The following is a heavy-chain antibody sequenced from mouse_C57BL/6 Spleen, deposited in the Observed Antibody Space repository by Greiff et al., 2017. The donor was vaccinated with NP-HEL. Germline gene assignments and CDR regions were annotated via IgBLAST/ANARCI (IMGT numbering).Heavy chain of an antibody. J-gene: IGHJ2*01. CDR2: IDPETGGT. Sequence: VQLQQSGAELVRPGASVTLSCKASGYTFTDYEMHWVKQTPVHGLEWIGAIDPETGGTAYNQKFKGKAILTADKSSSTAYMELRSLTSEDSAVYYCTSMRGWLDYWGQGTTLTVSS. CDR1: GYTFTDYE. V-gene: IGHV1-15*01. CDR3: TSMRGWLDY. D-gene: IGHD2-3*01.